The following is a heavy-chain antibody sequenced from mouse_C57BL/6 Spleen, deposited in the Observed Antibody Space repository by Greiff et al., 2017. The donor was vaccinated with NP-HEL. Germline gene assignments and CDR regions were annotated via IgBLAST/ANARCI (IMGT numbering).Heavy chain of an antibody. CDR3: ARDYSKRDAMDY. V-gene: IGHV5-17*01. D-gene: IGHD2-5*01. Sequence: EVMLVESGGGLVKPGGSLKLSCAASGFTFSDYGMHWVRQAPEKGLEWVAYISSGSSTIYYADTVKGRFTISRDNAKNTLFMQMTSLRSEDKAMYYSARDYSKRDAMDYWGQGTSVTVSS. CDR2: ISSGSSTI. CDR1: GFTFSDYG. J-gene: IGHJ4*01.